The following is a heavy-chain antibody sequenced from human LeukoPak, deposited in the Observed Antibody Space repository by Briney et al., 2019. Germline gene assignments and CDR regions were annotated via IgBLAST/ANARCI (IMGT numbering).Heavy chain of an antibody. D-gene: IGHD3-3*02. V-gene: IGHV1-69*01. J-gene: IGHJ4*02. CDR1: GGTFSSYA. CDR2: IIPIFGTA. CDR3: AGVLARVY. Sequence: EASVKVSCKASGGTFSSYAISWVRQAPGQGLEWMGGIIPIFGTANYAQKFQGRVTITADESTSTAYMELSSLRSEDTAVCYCAGVLARVYWGQGTLVTVSS.